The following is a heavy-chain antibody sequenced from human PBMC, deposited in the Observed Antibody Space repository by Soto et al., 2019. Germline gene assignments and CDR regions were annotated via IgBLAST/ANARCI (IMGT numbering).Heavy chain of an antibody. J-gene: IGHJ4*02. CDR2: VIPGVQTE. Sequence: QEQLVQSGAEVKKPGSSVKVSCKASGGLFSSYPIRWVRQVPGQGLEWMGGVIPGVQTEYYTQRFQGRVTMTADESTTTAYMVLSSLRSEDTAIYYCARGGSGYTWFKEFWGQGTLVTVSS. CDR1: GGLFSSYP. D-gene: IGHD3-22*01. V-gene: IGHV1-69*01. CDR3: ARGGSGYTWFKEF.